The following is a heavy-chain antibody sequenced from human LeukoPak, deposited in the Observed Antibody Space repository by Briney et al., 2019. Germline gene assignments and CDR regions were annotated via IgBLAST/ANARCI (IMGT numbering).Heavy chain of an antibody. D-gene: IGHD3-10*01. CDR1: GFTFSSYA. CDR2: ISYDGSNK. Sequence: PGRSLRLSCAASGFTFSSYAMHWVRQAPGKGLEWVAVISYDGSNKYYADSVKGRFTISRDNSKNTLYLQMNSLRAEDTAVYYCARAAGSGSYYKPPDYWGQGTLVTVSS. J-gene: IGHJ4*02. CDR3: ARAAGSGSYYKPPDY. V-gene: IGHV3-30-3*01.